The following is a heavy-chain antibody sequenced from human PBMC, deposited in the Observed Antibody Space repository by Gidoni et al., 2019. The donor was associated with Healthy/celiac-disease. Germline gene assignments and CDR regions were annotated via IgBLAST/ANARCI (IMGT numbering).Heavy chain of an antibody. CDR2: ISGSGGST. Sequence: EVQLLESGGGLVQPGGSLRPSCAASGFTLSSYAMSWVRQAPGKGLEWVSAISGSGGSTYYADSVKGRFTISRDNSKNTLYLQMNSLRAEDTAVYYCAKDGVIVGASVYYFDYWGQGTLVTVSS. D-gene: IGHD1-26*01. J-gene: IGHJ4*02. CDR1: GFTLSSYA. CDR3: AKDGVIVGASVYYFDY. V-gene: IGHV3-23*01.